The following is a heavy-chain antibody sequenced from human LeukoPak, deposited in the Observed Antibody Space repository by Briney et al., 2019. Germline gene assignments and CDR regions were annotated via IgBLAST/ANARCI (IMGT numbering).Heavy chain of an antibody. CDR3: ARRKGYCSGGSCFPRRYSYGPFDY. Sequence: SETLSLTCAVYGGSFSGYYWSWIRQPPGKGLEWIGEINHSGSTNYNPSLKSRVTISVDTSKSQFSLKLSSVTAADTAVYYCARRKGYCSGGSCFPRRYSYGPFDYWGQGTLVTVSS. D-gene: IGHD2-15*01. CDR2: INHSGST. V-gene: IGHV4-34*01. CDR1: GGSFSGYY. J-gene: IGHJ4*02.